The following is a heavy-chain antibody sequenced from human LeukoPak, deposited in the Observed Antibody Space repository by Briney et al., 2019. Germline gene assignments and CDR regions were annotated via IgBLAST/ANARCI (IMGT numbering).Heavy chain of an antibody. D-gene: IGHD3-22*01. V-gene: IGHV1-2*02. CDR3: ARRYHYDNSAYYYGFNH. Sequence: GASVTVSCKASGYTFTDYYMHWVRQAPGQGLEWMGWINPNGGGTNYAQKFQGRVTMTRDTSFNTGYMELSSLRSDDTAVYYCARRYHYDNSAYYYGFNHWGQGTLVTVSS. CDR1: GYTFTDYY. J-gene: IGHJ4*02. CDR2: INPNGGGT.